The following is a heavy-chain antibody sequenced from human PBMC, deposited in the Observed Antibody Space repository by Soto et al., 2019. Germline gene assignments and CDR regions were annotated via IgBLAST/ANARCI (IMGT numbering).Heavy chain of an antibody. CDR3: ARDLISSGGITIFGVVIPKTYYYSGMDV. V-gene: IGHV3-33*01. CDR2: IWYDGSNK. CDR1: SGTFLSYG. Sequence: PACCVRIACASASGTFLSYGLHWVRKTPGKGLEWVAVIWYDGSNKYYADSVKGRFTISRDNSKNTLYLQMNSLRAEDTAVYYCARDLISSGGITIFGVVIPKTYYYSGMDVWGQGTTVTVSS. D-gene: IGHD3-3*01. J-gene: IGHJ6*02.